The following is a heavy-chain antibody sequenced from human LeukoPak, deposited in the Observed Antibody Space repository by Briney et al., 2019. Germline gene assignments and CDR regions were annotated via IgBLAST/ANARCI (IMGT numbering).Heavy chain of an antibody. CDR1: GGSISSGSYY. CDR3: ARGGSSSWSDY. CDR2: IYTSGST. Sequence: PSETLSLTCTVSGGSISSGSYYWSWIRQPAGKGLEWIGRIYTSGSTNYNPSLKSRATISVDTSKNQFSLKLSSVTAADTAVYYCARGGSSSWSDYWGQGTLVTVSS. V-gene: IGHV4-61*02. D-gene: IGHD6-13*01. J-gene: IGHJ4*02.